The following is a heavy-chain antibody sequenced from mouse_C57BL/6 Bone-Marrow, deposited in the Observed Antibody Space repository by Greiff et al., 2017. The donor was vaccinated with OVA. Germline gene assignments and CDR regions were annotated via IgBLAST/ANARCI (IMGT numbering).Heavy chain of an antibody. V-gene: IGHV2-2*01. Sequence: VQLVESGPGLVQPSQSLSITCTVSGFSLTSYGVHWVRQSPGKGLEWLGVIWSGGSTDYNAAFISRLSISKDNSKSQVFFKMNSLQADDTAIYYCARKDSRGYFDVWGTGTTVTVSS. CDR2: IWSGGST. CDR3: ARKDSRGYFDV. D-gene: IGHD1-1*01. CDR1: GFSLTSYG. J-gene: IGHJ1*03.